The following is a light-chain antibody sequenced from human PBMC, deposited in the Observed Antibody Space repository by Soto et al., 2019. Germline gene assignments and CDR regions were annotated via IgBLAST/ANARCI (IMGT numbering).Light chain of an antibody. J-gene: IGKJ4*01. Sequence: DIQMTQSPSSLSASVGDRVNLTCRASQNINSYLNWYQQKPGKAPNLVIYTVSTLQSGVPSRFSGSGSGTDFTLTISSLQPEDFATYYCQQSYSTPLTFGGGTKVE. CDR2: TVS. V-gene: IGKV1-39*01. CDR1: QNINSY. CDR3: QQSYSTPLT.